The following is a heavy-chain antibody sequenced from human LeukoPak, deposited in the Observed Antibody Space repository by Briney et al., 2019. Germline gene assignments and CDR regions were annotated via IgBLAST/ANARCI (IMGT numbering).Heavy chain of an antibody. V-gene: IGHV3-48*01. D-gene: IGHD3-22*01. CDR3: AREGPYDYYDCSGYGYFDY. J-gene: IGHJ4*02. Sequence: GGSLRLSCAASGFTFSSYSMNWVRQAPGKGLEWVSYISSSSSTIYYADSVKGRFTISRDNAKNSLYLQMNSLRAEDTAVYYCAREGPYDYYDCSGYGYFDYWGQGTLVTVSS. CDR1: GFTFSSYS. CDR2: ISSSSSTI.